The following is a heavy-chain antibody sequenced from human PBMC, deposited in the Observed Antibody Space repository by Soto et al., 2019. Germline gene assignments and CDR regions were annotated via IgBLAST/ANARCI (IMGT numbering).Heavy chain of an antibody. CDR3: ARDSPGSCYSGCNWFDP. D-gene: IGHD2-15*01. CDR2: INPSGGST. Sequence: GASVKVSCKASGYTFTSYYMHWVRQAPGQGLEWMGIINPSGGSTSYAQKFQGRVTMTRDTSTSTVYMELSSLRSEDTAVYYCARDSPGSCYSGCNWFDPWGQGTLVTVSS. J-gene: IGHJ5*02. CDR1: GYTFTSYY. V-gene: IGHV1-46*01.